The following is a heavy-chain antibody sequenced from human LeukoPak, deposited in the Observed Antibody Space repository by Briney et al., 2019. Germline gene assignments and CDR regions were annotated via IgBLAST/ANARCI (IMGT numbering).Heavy chain of an antibody. J-gene: IGHJ4*02. D-gene: IGHD6-19*01. CDR2: IIPILGIA. CDR3: AREATTGIAVAGSFDY. CDR1: GYTFTSYG. V-gene: IGHV1-69*04. Sequence: GASVKVSCKASGYTFTSYGISWVRQAPGQGLEWMGRIIPILGIANYAQKFQGRVTITADKSTSTAYMELSSLRSEDTAVYYCAREATTGIAVAGSFDYWGQGTLVTVSS.